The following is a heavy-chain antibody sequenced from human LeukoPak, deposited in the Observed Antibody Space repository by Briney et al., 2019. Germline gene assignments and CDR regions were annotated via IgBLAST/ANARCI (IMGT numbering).Heavy chain of an antibody. CDR1: GYTFTGYY. Sequence: ASVKVSCKASGYTFTGYYMHWVRQAPGQGLEWMGWINPNSGGTNYAQKFQGRVTMTRDTSISTAYMELGRLRSDDTAVYYCARGPGDSSGYYTHFDYWGQGTLVTVSS. CDR3: ARGPGDSSGYYTHFDY. J-gene: IGHJ4*02. D-gene: IGHD3-22*01. V-gene: IGHV1-2*02. CDR2: INPNSGGT.